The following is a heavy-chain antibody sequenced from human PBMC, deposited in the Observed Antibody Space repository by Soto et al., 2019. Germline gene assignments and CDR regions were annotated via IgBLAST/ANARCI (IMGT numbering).Heavy chain of an antibody. V-gene: IGHV3-7*04. CDR2: IRQDGSEK. J-gene: IGHJ4*02. Sequence: VQLVDSGGGLVQPGGSLRLSCAASGFTFSGFFMTWVRQAPGKGLEWVANIRQDGSEKNYVDSVRGRLTISRDNAENTLYLPRNNLTAEATALYYCTRDWRHFVHWSLGALVTVSS. CDR3: TRDWRHFVH. CDR1: GFTFSGFF.